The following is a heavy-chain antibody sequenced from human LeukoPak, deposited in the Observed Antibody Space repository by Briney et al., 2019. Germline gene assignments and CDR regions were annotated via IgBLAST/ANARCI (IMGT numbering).Heavy chain of an antibody. Sequence: GGSLRLSCAASGFTVSSNYMSWVRQAPGKGLEWVSVIYSGGSTYYADSVKGRFTISRDNSKNALYLQMNSLRAEDTAVYYCARGIVGALDAFDIWGQGTMVTVSS. J-gene: IGHJ3*02. CDR1: GFTVSSNY. CDR3: ARGIVGALDAFDI. D-gene: IGHD1-26*01. CDR2: IYSGGST. V-gene: IGHV3-66*01.